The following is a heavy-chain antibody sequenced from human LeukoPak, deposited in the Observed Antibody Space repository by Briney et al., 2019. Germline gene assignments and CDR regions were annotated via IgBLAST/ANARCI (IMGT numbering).Heavy chain of an antibody. J-gene: IGHJ4*02. Sequence: GGSLRLSCAASGFTFSSYTMHWVRQAPGKGLEWVAVISYDGSNKYYADSVKGRFTISRDNSKNTLYLQMNSLRAEDTAVYYCAKILTGDSNDYWGQGTLVTVSS. CDR1: GFTFSSYT. CDR3: AKILTGDSNDY. D-gene: IGHD3-9*01. V-gene: IGHV3-30*04. CDR2: ISYDGSNK.